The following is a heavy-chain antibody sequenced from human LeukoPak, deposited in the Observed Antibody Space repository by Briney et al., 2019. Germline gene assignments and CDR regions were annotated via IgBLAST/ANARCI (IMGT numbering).Heavy chain of an antibody. Sequence: TGGSLRLSCAASGFTFSSYEMNWVRQAPGKGLEWVSYISSSGSTIYYADSVKGRFTISRDNAKNSLYLQMNSLRAEDTALYYCAKDGNSMVRGGDWFDPWGQGTLVTVSS. J-gene: IGHJ5*02. CDR2: ISSSGSTI. D-gene: IGHD3-10*01. CDR1: GFTFSSYE. V-gene: IGHV3-48*03. CDR3: AKDGNSMVRGGDWFDP.